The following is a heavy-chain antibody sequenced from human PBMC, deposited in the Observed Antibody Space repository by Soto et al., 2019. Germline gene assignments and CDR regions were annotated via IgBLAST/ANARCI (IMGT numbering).Heavy chain of an antibody. CDR2: IYHSGST. CDR1: GGSISSSNW. Sequence: QVQLQESGPGLVKPSGTLSLTCAVSGGSISSSNWWSWVRQPPGKGLEWIGEIYHSGSTNYNPSLKSQVTISVDKSKNQFSLKLSSVTAADTAVYYCARARRDIVVVPAALDYYYYGMDVWGQGTTVTVSS. V-gene: IGHV4-4*02. D-gene: IGHD2-2*01. J-gene: IGHJ6*02. CDR3: ARARRDIVVVPAALDYYYYGMDV.